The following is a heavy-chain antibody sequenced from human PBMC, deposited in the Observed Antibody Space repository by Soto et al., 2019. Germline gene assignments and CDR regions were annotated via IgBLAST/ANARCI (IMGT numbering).Heavy chain of an antibody. CDR1: GYTLTRFY. V-gene: IGHV1-46*04. D-gene: IGHD3-22*01. J-gene: IGHJ5*02. Sequence: QVQLVQSGAEVRKPGASVRLSCKASGYTLTRFYLHWVRQAPGQGLEWMGIINTRGGTTAYAQKLRGRLTVTGDTSTSSVYMELSGLRSEDTAVYYCARPNFYYETRGYNDPKGTWFGTWGQGSLVTVSS. CDR3: ARPNFYYETRGYNDPKGTWFGT. CDR2: INTRGGTT.